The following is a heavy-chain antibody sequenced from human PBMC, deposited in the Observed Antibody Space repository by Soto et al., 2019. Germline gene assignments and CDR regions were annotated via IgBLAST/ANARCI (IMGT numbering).Heavy chain of an antibody. CDR2: ITSGSSFI. CDR1: TFTINTYS. CDR3: ARSQRNGAMDV. V-gene: IGHV3-21*01. Sequence: GGSLRLSCVASTFTINTYSLNWVRQAPGKGLEWVSSITSGSSFIDYADSVKGRFTISRDDAKNSLFLQMGSLRADDTAVYYCARSQRNGAMDVWGQGTTVTVSS. D-gene: IGHD2-8*01. J-gene: IGHJ6*02.